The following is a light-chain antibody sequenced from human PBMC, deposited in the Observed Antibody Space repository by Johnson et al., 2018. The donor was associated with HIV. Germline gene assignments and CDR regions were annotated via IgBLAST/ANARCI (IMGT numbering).Light chain of an antibody. Sequence: QSVLTQPPSVSAAPGQKVTISCSGSSSNIGNKYVSWYQQLPGTAPKLLIYENNKRPSGIPDRFSGSKSGTSATLGITGLQTGDEADYYCGTWDSSLTLYVFGTGTKVTVL. CDR1: SSNIGNKY. J-gene: IGLJ1*01. CDR3: GTWDSSLTLYV. CDR2: ENN. V-gene: IGLV1-51*02.